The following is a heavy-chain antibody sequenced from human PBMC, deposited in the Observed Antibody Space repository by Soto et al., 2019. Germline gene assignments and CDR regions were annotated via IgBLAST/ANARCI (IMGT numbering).Heavy chain of an antibody. V-gene: IGHV4-30-4*01. CDR1: GGSISSGDYY. Sequence: SETLSLTCTVSGGSISSGDYYWSWIRQPPGRGLECIGYIDYRGTTYYNPSLKSRVNISVDTSKNQFSLNLNSVTAADTAVYFCARGGQCSGGTCYRNWFDPWGQGTPVTVSS. D-gene: IGHD2-15*01. CDR2: IDYRGTT. J-gene: IGHJ5*02. CDR3: ARGGQCSGGTCYRNWFDP.